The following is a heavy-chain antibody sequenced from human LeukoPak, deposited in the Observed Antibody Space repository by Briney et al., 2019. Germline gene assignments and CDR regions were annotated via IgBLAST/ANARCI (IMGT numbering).Heavy chain of an antibody. CDR3: ARGKYPDNDDYMDV. V-gene: IGHV3-74*01. CDR2: VNSDGSGT. CDR1: GFTFSRYS. J-gene: IGHJ6*03. D-gene: IGHD1-1*01. Sequence: GGSLRLSCAASGFTFSRYSMHWVRQAPGKGLVWVSHVNSDGSGTDYADSVKGRFTISRDNAKNSLYLQMNSLRVEDTALYYCARGKYPDNDDYMDVWGKGTTVTVSS.